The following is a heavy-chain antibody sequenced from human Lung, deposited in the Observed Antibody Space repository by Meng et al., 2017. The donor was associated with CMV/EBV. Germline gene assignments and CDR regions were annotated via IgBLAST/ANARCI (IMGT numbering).Heavy chain of an antibody. CDR1: LGYISSGSYY. J-gene: IGHJ4*02. D-gene: IGHD6-19*01. Sequence: SXTXSLXCTLSLGYISSGSYYWGWLRQPPGKGLEWIGSIHYTGSTNYNPSLKTRVSISEDTSKNEFSLTLTSVTAANTAVYYCARTQWHVGYFDNWGQGTXVTVSS. CDR3: ARTQWHVGYFDN. V-gene: IGHV4-39*07. CDR2: IHYTGST.